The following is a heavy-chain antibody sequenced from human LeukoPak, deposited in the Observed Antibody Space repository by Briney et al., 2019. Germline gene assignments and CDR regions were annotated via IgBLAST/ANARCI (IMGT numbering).Heavy chain of an antibody. J-gene: IGHJ6*04. Sequence: ASVKVSCKASGYTITSYYMHWVRQAPGQGLEWMGIINPSGGSTSYAQKFQGRVTMTRDTSTSTVYMELSSLRSEDTAVYYCARDSYQLLSHYYYGMDVWGKGTTVTVPS. CDR2: INPSGGST. D-gene: IGHD2-2*01. CDR3: ARDSYQLLSHYYYGMDV. CDR1: GYTITSYY. V-gene: IGHV1-46*01.